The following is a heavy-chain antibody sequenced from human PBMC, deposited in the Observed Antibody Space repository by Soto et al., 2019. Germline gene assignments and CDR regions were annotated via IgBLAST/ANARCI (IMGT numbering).Heavy chain of an antibody. CDR2: ISAYNGNT. D-gene: IGHD3-22*01. Sequence: ASVKVSCKASGYTLTSYGISWVRQAPGQGLEWMGWISAYNGNTNYAQKLQGRVTMTTDTSTSTAYMELRSLRSDDTAVYYCARDYYYYDSSGYPESDYWGQGTLVTVSS. CDR3: ARDYYYYDSSGYPESDY. V-gene: IGHV1-18*01. J-gene: IGHJ4*02. CDR1: GYTLTSYG.